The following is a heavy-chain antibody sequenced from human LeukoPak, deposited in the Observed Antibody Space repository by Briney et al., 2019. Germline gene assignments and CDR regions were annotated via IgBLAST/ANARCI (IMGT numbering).Heavy chain of an antibody. Sequence: SETLSLTCTVSGCSISSYYWGWTRQPPGKGLGWIGYIYYNGSTNYNPSLKSRVTISVDTAKNQFSLKLSSVTAADTAVYYCASSRLGRFDYWGQGTLVTVSS. CDR2: IYYNGST. J-gene: IGHJ4*02. CDR3: ASSRLGRFDY. D-gene: IGHD2-2*01. CDR1: GCSISSYY. V-gene: IGHV4-59*01.